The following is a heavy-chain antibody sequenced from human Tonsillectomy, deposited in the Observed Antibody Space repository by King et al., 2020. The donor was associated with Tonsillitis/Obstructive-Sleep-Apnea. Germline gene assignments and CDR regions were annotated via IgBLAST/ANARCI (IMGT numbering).Heavy chain of an antibody. J-gene: IGHJ4*02. V-gene: IGHV3-48*03. D-gene: IGHD2-2*01. Sequence: VQLVESGGGLVQPGGSLRLSCAASGFTFSSYEMNWVRQAPGKGLEWVSYISSSGNTIYYAASVKGRFTISRHNAKNSLYLQMNSLRAEDTAVYYCARRYCSSTSCYPDYWGQGTLVTVSS. CDR3: ARRYCSSTSCYPDY. CDR2: ISSSGNTI. CDR1: GFTFSSYE.